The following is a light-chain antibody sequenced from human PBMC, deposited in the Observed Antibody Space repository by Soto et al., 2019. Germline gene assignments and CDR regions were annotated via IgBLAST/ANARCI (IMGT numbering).Light chain of an antibody. V-gene: IGKV2-30*02. CDR1: QSLIHSDGSTY. Sequence: DVVMTQSPLSLPVTLGQPASISCRSSQSLIHSDGSTYLNWFQQRPGQSPRRLIYEVSDRDSGVPDRFSGSGSGTDFTLKISRVEAEDVGVYYCMQGTHWQWTFGQGTEVEIK. CDR2: EVS. J-gene: IGKJ1*01. CDR3: MQGTHWQWT.